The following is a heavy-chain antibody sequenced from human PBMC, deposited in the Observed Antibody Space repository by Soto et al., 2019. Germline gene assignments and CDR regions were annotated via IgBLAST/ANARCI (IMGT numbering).Heavy chain of an antibody. J-gene: IGHJ4*02. V-gene: IGHV3-48*02. CDR1: GFTFSSYS. CDR3: ARGPRTAMVFRLDY. CDR2: ISSSSSTI. Sequence: EVQLVESGGGLVQPGGSLRLSCAASGFTFSSYSMNWVRQAPGKGLEWVSYISSSSSTIYYADSVKGRFTISRDNAKNSLYLQMNSLRDEDTAVYYCARGPRTAMVFRLDYWGQGTMVTVSS. D-gene: IGHD5-18*01.